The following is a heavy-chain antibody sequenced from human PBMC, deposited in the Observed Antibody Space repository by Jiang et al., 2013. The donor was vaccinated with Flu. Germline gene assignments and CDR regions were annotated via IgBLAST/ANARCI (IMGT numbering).Heavy chain of an antibody. CDR1: VSSNSAA. CDR3: ARVRPLYYGSGVISAFDY. D-gene: IGHD3-10*01. Sequence: VSSNSAAWNWIRQSPSRGLEWLGKTYYRSKWYNDYAVSVKSRITINPDTSKNQFSLQLNSVTPEDTAVYYCARVRPLYYGSGVISAFDYWGQGTLVTVSS. CDR2: TYYRSKWYN. J-gene: IGHJ4*02. V-gene: IGHV6-1*01.